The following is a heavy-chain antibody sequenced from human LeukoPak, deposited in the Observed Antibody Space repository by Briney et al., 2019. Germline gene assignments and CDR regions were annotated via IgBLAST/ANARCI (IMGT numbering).Heavy chain of an antibody. D-gene: IGHD2-2*01. J-gene: IGHJ5*02. CDR3: ARVYCSSTSCLDPNGWFDP. Sequence: ETLSLTCTVSGGSISSYYWSWIRQPPGKGLEWIGYIYTSGSTNYNPSLKSRVTISVDTSKNQFSLKLSSVTAADTAVYYCARVYCSSTSCLDPNGWFDPWGQGTLVTVSS. CDR1: GGSISSYY. CDR2: IYTSGST. V-gene: IGHV4-4*08.